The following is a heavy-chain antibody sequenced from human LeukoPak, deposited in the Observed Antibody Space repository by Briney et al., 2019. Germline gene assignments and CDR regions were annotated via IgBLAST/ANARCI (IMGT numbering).Heavy chain of an antibody. CDR3: TRVFRRDGYNSFDY. D-gene: IGHD5-24*01. V-gene: IGHV3-49*04. Sequence: GGSLRLSCTASGFTFGDYEMSWVRQAPGKGLEWVGFIRSKTYRGTTEYAASVKGRFTISRDDSKSIAYLQMNSLKTEDTAVYYCTRVFRRDGYNSFDYWGQGILVTVSS. J-gene: IGHJ4*02. CDR2: IRSKTYRGTT. CDR1: GFTFGDYE.